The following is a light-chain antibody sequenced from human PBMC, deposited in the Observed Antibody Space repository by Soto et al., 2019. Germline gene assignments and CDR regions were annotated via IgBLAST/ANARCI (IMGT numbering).Light chain of an antibody. Sequence: ETAMTQSPATLSVSPGERATLSCRASQRVSSNLAWYQQKRGQAPRLLIYGASKRATGGSARFSGSGSGTEFTLTIGSLQSEDFAVYYCQQYDNWPLTFGGGTKVEI. J-gene: IGKJ4*01. CDR3: QQYDNWPLT. V-gene: IGKV3-15*01. CDR1: QRVSSN. CDR2: GAS.